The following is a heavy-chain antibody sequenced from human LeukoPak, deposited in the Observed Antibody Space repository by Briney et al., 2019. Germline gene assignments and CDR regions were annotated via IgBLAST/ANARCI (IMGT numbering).Heavy chain of an antibody. D-gene: IGHD1-26*01. CDR2: IYSSRGT. CDR1: GFTVSSNY. CDR3: ATQWDGGAGAFDT. J-gene: IGHJ3*02. V-gene: IGHV3-66*01. Sequence: GGSLRLSCAASGFTVSSNYMSWVRQAPGKGLERVSIIYSSRGTNYADSVKGRFTISRDNSKNTLYLQMNSLRAEDTAMYYCATQWDGGAGAFDTWGQGTMVTVSS.